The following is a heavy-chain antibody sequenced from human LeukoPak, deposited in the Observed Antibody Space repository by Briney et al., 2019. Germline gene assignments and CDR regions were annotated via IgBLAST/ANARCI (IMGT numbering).Heavy chain of an antibody. D-gene: IGHD3-16*01. CDR2: IIWNSGRI. V-gene: IGHV3-9*01. J-gene: IGHJ3*01. CDR1: GFTFDDYA. CDR3: AKDFYRLGEFDAFDL. Sequence: SLRLSCAASGFTFDDYAMHWVRQAPGKGREWVSGIIWNSGRIGYADSVKGRFTISRDNAKNSLYLQMNSLRAEDTALYYCAKDFYRLGEFDAFDLWGQGTMVIVSS.